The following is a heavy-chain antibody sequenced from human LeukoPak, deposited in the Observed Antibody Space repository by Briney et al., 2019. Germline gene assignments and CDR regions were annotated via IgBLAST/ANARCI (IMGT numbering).Heavy chain of an antibody. J-gene: IGHJ5*02. Sequence: SETLSLTCTVSGYSISSGYYWGWIRQPPGKGLEWIGSIYHSGSTYYNLSLKSRVTISVDTSKNQFSLKLSSVTAADTAVYYCARDLGAGAIFSPWFDPWGQGTLVTVSS. CDR1: GYSISSGYY. D-gene: IGHD3-9*01. V-gene: IGHV4-38-2*02. CDR3: ARDLGAGAIFSPWFDP. CDR2: IYHSGST.